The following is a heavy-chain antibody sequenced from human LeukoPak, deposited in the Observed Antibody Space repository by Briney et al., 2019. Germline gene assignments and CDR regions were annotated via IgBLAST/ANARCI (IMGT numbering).Heavy chain of an antibody. CDR3: AKSGRNYYDSSGYRYYYYMDV. Sequence: GGSLRLSRAASGFTFRRYAMSWASQAPGKGLEWVSALRGRGGSTYYADSAKGRFTYSGDNSKNALYMQMNGLRAEDTAVYYCAKSGRNYYDSSGYRYYYYMDVWGKGTTVTVSS. J-gene: IGHJ6*03. CDR1: GFTFRRYA. V-gene: IGHV3-23*01. D-gene: IGHD3-22*01. CDR2: LRGRGGST.